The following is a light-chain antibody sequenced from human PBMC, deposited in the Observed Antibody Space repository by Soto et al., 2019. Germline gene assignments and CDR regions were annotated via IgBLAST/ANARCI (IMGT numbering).Light chain of an antibody. Sequence: QSALTQPASVSGSPGQSITISCTGTSSDVGGYNYVSWYQQHPGKAPKLMIYEVSNRPSGVSNRFSGSKSGNTASLTISGLQAEDEADYYCRSYTSSSTLYVFGTGTKVIVL. CDR3: RSYTSSSTLYV. CDR2: EVS. CDR1: SSDVGGYNY. J-gene: IGLJ1*01. V-gene: IGLV2-14*01.